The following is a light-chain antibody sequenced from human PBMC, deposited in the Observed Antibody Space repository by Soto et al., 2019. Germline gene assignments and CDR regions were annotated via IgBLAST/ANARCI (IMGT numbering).Light chain of an antibody. CDR2: GAS. V-gene: IGKV3-15*01. CDR1: QNIHTN. Sequence: VLPQSPGTLALAPGKIATFAWRAGQNIHTNLAWYQRKPGQAPRLLLYGASTGATGLPARFSGSGSGTEFTLTINSLQAEDCAVYYCQQRSSWPRTFGQGTKVDIK. J-gene: IGKJ1*01. CDR3: QQRSSWPRT.